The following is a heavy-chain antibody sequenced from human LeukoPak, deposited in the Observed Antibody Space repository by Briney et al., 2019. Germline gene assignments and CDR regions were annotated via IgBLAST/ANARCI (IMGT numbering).Heavy chain of an antibody. Sequence: GGSLRLSCAASGFTFSSYSMNWVRQAPGKGLEWVSSISSSSSYIYYADSVKGRFTISRDNSKNTLYLQMNSLRAEDTAVYYCARDFGLVVTMIVVDRSPTFYFDYWGQGTMVTVSS. J-gene: IGHJ4*03. D-gene: IGHD3-22*01. CDR3: ARDFGLVVTMIVVDRSPTFYFDY. CDR1: GFTFSSYS. CDR2: ISSSSSYI. V-gene: IGHV3-21*04.